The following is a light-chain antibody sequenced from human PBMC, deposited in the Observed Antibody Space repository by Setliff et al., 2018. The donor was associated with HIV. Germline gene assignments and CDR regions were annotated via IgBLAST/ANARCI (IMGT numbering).Light chain of an antibody. V-gene: IGLV2-18*02. CDR3: SSYTSSSTYV. Sequence: LTQPPSVSGSPGQSVTVPCTGTSSDIDTYNRVSWYQQPPGTAPKLLIYEVINRPSGVPDRFSGSKSGNTASLTISGLQAEDEADYYCSSYTSSSTYVFGTGTKVTVL. CDR1: SSDIDTYNR. J-gene: IGLJ1*01. CDR2: EVI.